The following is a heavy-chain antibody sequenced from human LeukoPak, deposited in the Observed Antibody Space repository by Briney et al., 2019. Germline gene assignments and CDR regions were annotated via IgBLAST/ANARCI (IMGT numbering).Heavy chain of an antibody. V-gene: IGHV3-30*02. D-gene: IGHD3-3*01. CDR2: IRYDGSNK. Sequence: GGSLRLSCAASGFTFSSYGMHWVRQAPGKGLEWVAFIRYDGSNKYYADSVKGRFTISRDNSKNTLYLQMSTLKGEDTAVYYCAKDNVQFLEWLLSALDSWGQGTLVTVSS. CDR1: GFTFSSYG. CDR3: AKDNVQFLEWLLSALDS. J-gene: IGHJ4*02.